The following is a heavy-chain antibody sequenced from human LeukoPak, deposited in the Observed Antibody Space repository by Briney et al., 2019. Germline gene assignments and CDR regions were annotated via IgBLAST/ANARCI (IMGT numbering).Heavy chain of an antibody. D-gene: IGHD2-15*01. CDR3: ARHWSHSVAQFGRSGWFDP. Sequence: SETLSLTCIVSGGSISGYYRSWIRQPAGKGLEWIGHMDTSGHTNYNSSLMSRVTMSVDTSKNQFSLRLTSVTAADTAVYYCARHWSHSVAQFGRSGWFDPWGQGNPVNVSS. CDR2: MDTSGHT. CDR1: GGSISGYY. V-gene: IGHV4-4*07. J-gene: IGHJ5*02.